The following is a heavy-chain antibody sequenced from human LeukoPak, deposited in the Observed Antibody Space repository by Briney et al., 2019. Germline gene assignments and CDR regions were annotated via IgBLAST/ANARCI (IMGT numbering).Heavy chain of an antibody. V-gene: IGHV3-21*01. D-gene: IGHD3-10*01. CDR3: AREGRWSSGSQMPRGFDY. J-gene: IGHJ4*02. Sequence: GGSLRLSCAASGLTFSSYSMNWVRQAPGKGLEWVSSISSSSSYIYYADSVKGRFTISRDNAKNSLYLQMNSLRAEDTAVYYCAREGRWSSGSQMPRGFDYWGQGTLVTVSS. CDR1: GLTFSSYS. CDR2: ISSSSSYI.